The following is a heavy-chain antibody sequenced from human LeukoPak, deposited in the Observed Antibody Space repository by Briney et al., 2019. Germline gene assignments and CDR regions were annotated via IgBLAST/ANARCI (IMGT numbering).Heavy chain of an antibody. CDR2: IYYSWST. J-gene: IGHJ5*02. V-gene: IGHV4-39*01. Sequence: SETLSLTCTVSDGSISSGSYYWRWIRQPPGKGLEWIGSIYYSWSTYYNPSLKSRVTISVDTSKNQFSLKLSSVTAADTAVYYCARNYGSGSYSPANWFDPWGQGTLVTVSS. D-gene: IGHD3-10*01. CDR3: ARNYGSGSYSPANWFDP. CDR1: DGSISSGSYY.